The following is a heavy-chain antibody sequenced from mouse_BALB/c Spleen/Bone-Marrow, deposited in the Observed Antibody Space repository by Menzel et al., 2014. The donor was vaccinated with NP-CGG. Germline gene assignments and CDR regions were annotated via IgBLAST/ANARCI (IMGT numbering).Heavy chain of an antibody. V-gene: IGHV4-1*02. Sequence: EVKVEESGGGLVHPGGSLKLSCAASGFDFSSYWMSWVRQAPGKGLEWIGEINPDSSTINYTPSLKDKFIISRDNVKNTLYLRMSKVRSEDTALYYCARLNYYGNLFVWGAGTTVTVSS. CDR2: INPDSSTI. CDR1: GFDFSSYW. CDR3: ARLNYYGNLFV. D-gene: IGHD1-1*01. J-gene: IGHJ1*01.